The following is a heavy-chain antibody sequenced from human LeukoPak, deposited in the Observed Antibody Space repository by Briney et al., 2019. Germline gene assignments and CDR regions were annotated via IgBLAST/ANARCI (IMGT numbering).Heavy chain of an antibody. CDR1: GFSVINYA. D-gene: IGHD2-2*01. Sequence: PGGSLRLSCTASGFSVINYAMSWVRQAPGKGPEWVSSINDSGDTTYNVDSVKGRFTISRDNSKKTLFLDMASLRDGDTATYYCARSIRHCPSTGCSLYYYYMDVWGKGTTVTVSS. V-gene: IGHV3-23*01. J-gene: IGHJ6*03. CDR3: ARSIRHCPSTGCSLYYYYMDV. CDR2: INDSGDTT.